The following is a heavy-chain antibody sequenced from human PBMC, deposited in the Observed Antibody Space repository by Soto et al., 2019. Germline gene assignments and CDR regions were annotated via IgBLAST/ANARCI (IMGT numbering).Heavy chain of an antibody. CDR1: GGSISSGGYY. V-gene: IGHV4-31*03. Sequence: QVQLQESGPGLVKPSQTLSLTCTVSGGSISSGGYYWSWIRQHPGKGLEWIGYTYYSGSTYYNTSLKSRVTRTVDTSKNHFSLKLSSVTAADMAVYYCAGDRYNSSLYYFDYWGQGTLVTVSS. D-gene: IGHD6-13*01. CDR3: AGDRYNSSLYYFDY. CDR2: TYYSGST. J-gene: IGHJ4*02.